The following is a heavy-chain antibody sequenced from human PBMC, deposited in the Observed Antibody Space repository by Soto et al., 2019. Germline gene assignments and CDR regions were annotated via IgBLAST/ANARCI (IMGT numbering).Heavy chain of an antibody. J-gene: IGHJ5*02. D-gene: IGHD2-15*01. Sequence: GASVKVSCKASGYTFTSYGISWVRQAPGQGREWMGWISAYNGNTNYAQKLQGRVTMTTDTSTSTAYMELRSLRSDDTAVYYCARGLHCSGGSCYDSGNWFDPWGQGXLVPVS. CDR1: GYTFTSYG. V-gene: IGHV1-18*04. CDR3: ARGLHCSGGSCYDSGNWFDP. CDR2: ISAYNGNT.